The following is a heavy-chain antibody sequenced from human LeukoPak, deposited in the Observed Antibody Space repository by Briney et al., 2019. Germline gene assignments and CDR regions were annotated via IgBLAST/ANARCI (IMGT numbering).Heavy chain of an antibody. Sequence: GGSLRLSCTASGFTFSNYDMHWVRQATGKGPEWVSAISTTGDTYYPGSVKGRFTISRENAKNSLYLQMNSLRAGDTAVYYCARAPHGDYFDYWGQGTLVTVSS. V-gene: IGHV3-13*01. J-gene: IGHJ4*02. CDR2: ISTTGDT. D-gene: IGHD4-17*01. CDR1: GFTFSNYD. CDR3: ARAPHGDYFDY.